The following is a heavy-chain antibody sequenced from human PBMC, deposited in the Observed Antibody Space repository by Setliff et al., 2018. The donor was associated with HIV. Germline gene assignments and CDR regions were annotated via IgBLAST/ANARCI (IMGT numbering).Heavy chain of an antibody. CDR3: ARGLSIFGVATPGFYSFMDV. D-gene: IGHD3-3*01. CDR1: NTSISNSSYY. CDR2: IYYSGST. J-gene: IGHJ6*03. Sequence: KSSETLSLTCAVYNTSISNSSYYWGWIRQPPGKGLEWIGSIYYSGSTYYNPSLKSRVTISVDTSKNQFSLKLSSVTAADTAVYYCARGLSIFGVATPGFYSFMDVWGKGTTVTVSS. V-gene: IGHV4-39*07.